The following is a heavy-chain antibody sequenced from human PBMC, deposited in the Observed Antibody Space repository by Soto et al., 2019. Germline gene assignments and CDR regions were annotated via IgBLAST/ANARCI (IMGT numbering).Heavy chain of an antibody. CDR1: GGSISSYY. J-gene: IGHJ4*02. CDR2: IYTSGST. V-gene: IGHV4-4*07. CDR3: ARESWTTVVTPIFDY. Sequence: QVQLQESGPGLVKPSETLSLTCTVSGGSISSYYWSWIRQPAGKGLEWIGRIYTSGSTNYNHSRKIRVTMTVDKSKSQFSLTLSSVTAADTAVYYCARESWTTVVTPIFDYWGQGTLVTVSS. D-gene: IGHD4-17*01.